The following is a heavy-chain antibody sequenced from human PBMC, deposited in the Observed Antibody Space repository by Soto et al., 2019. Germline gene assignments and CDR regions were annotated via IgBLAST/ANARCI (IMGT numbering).Heavy chain of an antibody. Sequence: EVQLLESGGGLVQPGGSLRLSCVVSGFTFNNYAMNWVRQGPGKGLEWVSGISGGGGTTFYADSVKGRFTISRDNSKNTLFLQMNSLRAEDTALYYCAKDINYDFWSGFTSDYWGQGSLVAVSS. CDR3: AKDINYDFWSGFTSDY. CDR1: GFTFNNYA. V-gene: IGHV3-23*01. CDR2: ISGGGGTT. J-gene: IGHJ4*02. D-gene: IGHD3-3*01.